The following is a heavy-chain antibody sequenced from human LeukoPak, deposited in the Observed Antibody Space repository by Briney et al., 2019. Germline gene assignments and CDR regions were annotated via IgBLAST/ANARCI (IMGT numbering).Heavy chain of an antibody. J-gene: IGHJ4*02. D-gene: IGHD2-8*01. CDR2: ITSRGDTV. CDR1: GFIFSSYS. CDR3: ARARVFVPTPPYRTPYFEY. Sequence: AGGSLRLSCEASGFIFSSYSMNWVRQAPGKGLEWLSHITSRGDTVFYADSVKGRFTVSRDNAKNSLFLQMNSLRADDTAVYYCARARVFVPTPPYRTPYFEYWGQGTLVTVSS. V-gene: IGHV3-48*01.